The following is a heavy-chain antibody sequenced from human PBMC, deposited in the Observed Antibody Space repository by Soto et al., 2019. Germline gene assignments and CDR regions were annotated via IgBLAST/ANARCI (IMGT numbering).Heavy chain of an antibody. CDR2: INPNSGGT. J-gene: IGHJ4*02. CDR3: ARGSHMTPDYCIDY. CDR1: GYTFTGYY. D-gene: IGHD4-4*01. Sequence: ASVKVSCKASGYTFTGYYMHWVRQAPGQGLEWMGWINPNSGGTNYAQKFQGWVTMTRDTSISTAYMELSRLRSDDTAVYYCARGSHMTPDYCIDYWGQGTLVTVSS. V-gene: IGHV1-2*04.